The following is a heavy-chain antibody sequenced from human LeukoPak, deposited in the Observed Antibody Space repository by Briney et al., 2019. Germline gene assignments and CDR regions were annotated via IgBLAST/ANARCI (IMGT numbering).Heavy chain of an antibody. CDR3: ARGGAEGFDP. J-gene: IGHJ5*02. Sequence: PGGSLRLSCAASGFTFSSYDMHWVRQPTGKGLEWVSAIGSAGDPYYAGSVKGRFTISRENAKNSLYLQMDSLRAGDTAVFYCARGGAEGFDPWGQGTLVTVSS. D-gene: IGHD6-19*01. CDR2: IGSAGDP. CDR1: GFTFSSYD. V-gene: IGHV3-13*05.